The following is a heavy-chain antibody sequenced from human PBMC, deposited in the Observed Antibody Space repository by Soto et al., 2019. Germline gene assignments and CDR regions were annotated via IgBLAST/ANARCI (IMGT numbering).Heavy chain of an antibody. Sequence: GGSLRLSCAASGFTFSSYAMSWVRQAPGKGLEWVSAISGSGGSTYYADSVKGRFTISRDNSKNTLYLQMNSLRAEDTAVYYCATIIPGYYYDSSGYEDYWGQGTLVTAPQ. V-gene: IGHV3-23*01. D-gene: IGHD3-22*01. CDR1: GFTFSSYA. J-gene: IGHJ4*02. CDR3: ATIIPGYYYDSSGYEDY. CDR2: ISGSGGST.